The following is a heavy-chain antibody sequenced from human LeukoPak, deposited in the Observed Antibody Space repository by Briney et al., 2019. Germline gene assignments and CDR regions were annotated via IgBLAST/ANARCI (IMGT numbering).Heavy chain of an antibody. CDR2: ISYDGSNK. V-gene: IGHV3-30*04. CDR3: ARGAGYSYGADY. D-gene: IGHD5-18*01. J-gene: IGHJ4*02. Sequence: GRSLRLSCAASGFTFSSYAMHWVRQAPGKGLEWVAVISYDGSNKYYADSVKGRFTISRDNSKNTLYLQMNSLRAEDTAVYYCARGAGYSYGADYWGQGTLVTVSS. CDR1: GFTFSSYA.